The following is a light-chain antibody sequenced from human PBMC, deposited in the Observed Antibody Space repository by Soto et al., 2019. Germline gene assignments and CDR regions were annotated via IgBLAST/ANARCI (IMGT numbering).Light chain of an antibody. Sequence: DIQMTQSPSTLSASVGDRVTITRRASQSISTWVVWYQQKPGKAPKVIIHDAYILQSGVPSRFSGHGSGTDFTLTISSLQPDDSAIYYCQQYKTYTTFGQGTKLEI. CDR3: QQYKTYTT. CDR2: DAY. V-gene: IGKV1-5*01. CDR1: QSISTW. J-gene: IGKJ2*01.